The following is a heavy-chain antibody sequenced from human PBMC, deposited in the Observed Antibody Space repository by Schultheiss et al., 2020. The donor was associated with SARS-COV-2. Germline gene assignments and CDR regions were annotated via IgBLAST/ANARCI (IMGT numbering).Heavy chain of an antibody. V-gene: IGHV3-66*03. CDR1: GLTVSSNY. J-gene: IGHJ4*02. Sequence: GESLKISCASSGLTVSSNYMSWVRQAPGEGLEWVSVISQSGTTNYADSVKGRFTISRDNSKNTLYLQMNSLRAEDTAVYYCARESPVTMTTVTDFDYWGQGTLVTVSS. D-gene: IGHD4-17*01. CDR3: ARESPVTMTTVTDFDY. CDR2: ISQSGTT.